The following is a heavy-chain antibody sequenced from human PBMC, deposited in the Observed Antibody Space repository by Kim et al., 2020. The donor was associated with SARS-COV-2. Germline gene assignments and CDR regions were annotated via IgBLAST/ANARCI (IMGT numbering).Heavy chain of an antibody. CDR2: LYYSGST. CDR1: GVSISSNTYY. Sequence: SETLSLTCTVSGVSISSNTYYWGWIRQPPGKGLEWVGSLYYSGSTYYNPSLKSRVTISVDTSKNQFSLKLSSVTATDTAVYYCVTGDYQDGSVYFDYWGQGTLVTVSS. D-gene: IGHD3-22*01. J-gene: IGHJ4*02. CDR3: VTGDYQDGSVYFDY. V-gene: IGHV4-39*01.